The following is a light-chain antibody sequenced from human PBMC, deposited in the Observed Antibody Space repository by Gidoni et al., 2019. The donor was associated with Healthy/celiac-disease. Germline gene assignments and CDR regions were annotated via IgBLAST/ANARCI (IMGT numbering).Light chain of an antibody. Sequence: DTQLTQSPSFLSASVGARVTITCRASKGISSYLGWYQQKPGKAPKLLLYAASTLQSRVPSRFRGRGSVTEFLHTISRQQGEYFATYYFQQLNSYPHTFGQGTKVEIK. V-gene: IGKV1-9*01. CDR1: KGISSY. J-gene: IGKJ1*01. CDR2: AAS. CDR3: QQLNSYPHT.